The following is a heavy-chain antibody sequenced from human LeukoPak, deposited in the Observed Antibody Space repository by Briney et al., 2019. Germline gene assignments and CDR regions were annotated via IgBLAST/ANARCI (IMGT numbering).Heavy chain of an antibody. V-gene: IGHV4-39*07. J-gene: IGHJ4*02. CDR3: VSEVRDDSSGYYWILNY. D-gene: IGHD3-22*01. CDR2: IYYSGST. CDR1: GGSISSSSYY. Sequence: SETLSLTCTVSGGSISSSSYYWGWIRQPPGKGLEWIGSIYYSGSTYYNPSLKSRVTISVDTSKNQFSLKLSSVTAADTAVYYCVSEVRDDSSGYYWILNYWGQGTLVTVSS.